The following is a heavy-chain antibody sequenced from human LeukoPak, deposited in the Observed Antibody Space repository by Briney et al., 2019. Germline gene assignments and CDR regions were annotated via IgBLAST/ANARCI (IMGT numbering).Heavy chain of an antibody. CDR3: ARVGYSSSGGFDY. D-gene: IGHD6-13*01. Sequence: SETLSLTCTVSGGSISSYYWSWIRQPPGKGPEWIGYIYYSGSTNYNPSLKSRVTISVDTSKNQFSLKLSSVTAADTAVYYCARVGYSSSGGFDYWGQGTLVTVSS. V-gene: IGHV4-59*01. J-gene: IGHJ4*02. CDR2: IYYSGST. CDR1: GGSISSYY.